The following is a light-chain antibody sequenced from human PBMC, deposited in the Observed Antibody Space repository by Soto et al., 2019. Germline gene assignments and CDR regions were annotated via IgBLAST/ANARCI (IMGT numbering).Light chain of an antibody. V-gene: IGLV2-14*01. CDR2: DVS. Sequence: QSVLTQPASVSGSPGQSITISCTGTSSYVGGYNYVSWYQQHPGKAPKLMIYDVSNRPSGVSNRFSGSKSGNTASLTISGLQAEHEADYYCSSYTSSSTLVFGTGTKATVL. J-gene: IGLJ1*01. CDR3: SSYTSSSTLV. CDR1: SSYVGGYNY.